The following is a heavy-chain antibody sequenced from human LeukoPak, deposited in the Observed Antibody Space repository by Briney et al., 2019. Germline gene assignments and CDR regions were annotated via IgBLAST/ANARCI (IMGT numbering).Heavy chain of an antibody. J-gene: IGHJ2*01. D-gene: IGHD4-17*01. CDR3: ARDAADYGDYGPYWYFDL. CDR1: GFTFSGYG. Sequence: PGGSLRLSCAASGFTFSGYGMHWVRQAPGKGLEWVAVIWYDGSNKYYADSVKGRFTISRDNSKNTLYLQMNSLRAEDTAVYYCARDAADYGDYGPYWYFDLWGRGTLVTVSS. V-gene: IGHV3-33*01. CDR2: IWYDGSNK.